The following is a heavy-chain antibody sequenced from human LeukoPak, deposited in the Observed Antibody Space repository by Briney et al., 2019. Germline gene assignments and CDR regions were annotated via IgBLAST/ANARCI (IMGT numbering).Heavy chain of an antibody. CDR1: GFTVSSNY. V-gene: IGHV3-66*01. CDR3: ARESDYGDYCDY. Sequence: GGSLRLSCAASGFTVSSNYMSWVRQAPGKGLEWVSVIYSGGSTYYADSVKGRFTISRDNSKNTLYLQMNSLRAEDTAVYYCARESDYGDYCDYWGQGTLVTVSS. D-gene: IGHD4-17*01. CDR2: IYSGGST. J-gene: IGHJ4*02.